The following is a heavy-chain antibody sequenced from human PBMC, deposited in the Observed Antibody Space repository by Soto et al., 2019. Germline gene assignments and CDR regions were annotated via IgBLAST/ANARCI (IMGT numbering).Heavy chain of an antibody. D-gene: IGHD2-2*01. CDR2: IKQDGSEK. Sequence: EVQLVESGGGLVQPGGSLRLSCAASGFTFSSYWMSWVRQAPGKGLEWVANIKQDGSEKYYVDSVKGRFTISRDNAKNSLYLQMNSLRAEDTAVYYCARVVEVVPAGTVDYWGQGTLVTVSS. J-gene: IGHJ4*02. CDR3: ARVVEVVPAGTVDY. V-gene: IGHV3-7*03. CDR1: GFTFSSYW.